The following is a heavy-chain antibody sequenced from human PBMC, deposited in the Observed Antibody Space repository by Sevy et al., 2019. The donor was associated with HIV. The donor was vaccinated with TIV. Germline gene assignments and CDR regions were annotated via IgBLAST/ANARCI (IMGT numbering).Heavy chain of an antibody. Sequence: GGSLRLSCAASGFTFSTYPMYWVRQAPGKGLEWVSGLGGSGGSTYYADSVKGRFTISRDNSKNTLYLQMNNLGAEDTALYYCAKGGYGGDYFDYWGQGTLVTVSS. CDR1: GFTFSTYP. V-gene: IGHV3-23*01. D-gene: IGHD5-12*01. CDR3: AKGGYGGDYFDY. J-gene: IGHJ4*02. CDR2: LGGSGGST.